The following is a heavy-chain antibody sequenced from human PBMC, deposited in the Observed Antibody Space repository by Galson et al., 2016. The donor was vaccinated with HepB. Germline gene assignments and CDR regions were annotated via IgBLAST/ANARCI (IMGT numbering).Heavy chain of an antibody. CDR1: GFTFSTHW. CDR3: ASMGYYFDP. Sequence: SLRLSCAVSGFTFSTHWMHWVRQAPGKGLVWVSRISPDGTTRDYADSVKGRFTISRDNANNSLYLHMDSLRAEDTAVYYCASMGYYFDPWGQGTLVIVSS. D-gene: IGHD3-22*01. V-gene: IGHV3-74*01. J-gene: IGHJ5*02. CDR2: ISPDGTTR.